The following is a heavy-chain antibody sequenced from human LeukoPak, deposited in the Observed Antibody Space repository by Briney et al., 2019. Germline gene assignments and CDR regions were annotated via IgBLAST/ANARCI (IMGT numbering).Heavy chain of an antibody. CDR3: ARDRPRPDGNAFDI. Sequence: GASVKVSCKASGYTFTSYSISWVRQAPGQGLEWMGWISAYNGNTNYAQKLQGRVTMTTDTSTSTAYMELRSLRSDDTAVYYCARDRPRPDGNAFDIWGQGTMVTVSS. J-gene: IGHJ3*02. CDR1: GYTFTSYS. V-gene: IGHV1-18*01. D-gene: IGHD6-6*01. CDR2: ISAYNGNT.